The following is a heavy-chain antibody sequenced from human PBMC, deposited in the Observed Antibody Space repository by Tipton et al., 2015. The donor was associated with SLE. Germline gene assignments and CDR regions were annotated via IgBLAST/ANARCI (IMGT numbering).Heavy chain of an antibody. J-gene: IGHJ3*02. CDR2: SGST. Sequence: TLSLTCTVSGSSISSSNYYWGWIRQPPGKGLEWIGRSGSTYYNPSLESRVSTSVDTSKNQFSLKLTSVTAADTAVYYCARHFPRHYDSRTYSEAFDIWGQGTMVTVS. V-gene: IGHV4-39*01. D-gene: IGHD3-22*01. CDR1: GSSISSSNYY. CDR3: ARHFPRHYDSRTYSEAFDI.